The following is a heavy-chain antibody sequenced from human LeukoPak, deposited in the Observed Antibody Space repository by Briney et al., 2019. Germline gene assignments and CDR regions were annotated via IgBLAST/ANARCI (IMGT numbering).Heavy chain of an antibody. V-gene: IGHV6-1*01. Sequence: SQTLSLTCATSGDSVSSNSAAWNWIRQSPSRGLEWLGRTYYRSKWYNDYAVSVKSRITINPDTSKNQFSLQLNSVTPEDTAVYYCARYVEMATIQGVSGFDYWGQGTLVTVSS. D-gene: IGHD5-24*01. J-gene: IGHJ4*02. CDR1: GDSVSSNSAA. CDR2: TYYRSKWYN. CDR3: ARYVEMATIQGVSGFDY.